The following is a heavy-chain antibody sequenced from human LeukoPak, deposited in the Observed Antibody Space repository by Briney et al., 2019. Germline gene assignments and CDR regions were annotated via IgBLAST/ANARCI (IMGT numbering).Heavy chain of an antibody. CDR1: GGSISSGGYS. V-gene: IGHV4-30-2*01. CDR3: ARVESRDGYNYGS. J-gene: IGHJ5*02. CDR2: IYHSGST. Sequence: SETLSLTCAVSGGSISSGGYSWSWIRQPPGKGLEWIGYIYHSGSTYYNPSLKSRVTISVDRSKNQFSLKLSSVTAADTAVYYCARVESRDGYNYGSWGQGTLVTVSS. D-gene: IGHD5-24*01.